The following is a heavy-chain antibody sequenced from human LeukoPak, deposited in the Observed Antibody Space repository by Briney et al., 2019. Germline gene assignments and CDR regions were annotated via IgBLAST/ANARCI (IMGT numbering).Heavy chain of an antibody. CDR3: AKGPDGIAARILDY. CDR2: ISGSGGST. D-gene: IGHD6-13*01. Sequence: GGSLRLSCAASGFTFSSYGMSWVRQAPGKGLEWVSAISGSGGSTYYADSVKGRFTISRDNSKNTLYLQMNSLRAEDTAVYYCAKGPDGIAARILDYWGQGTLVAVSS. J-gene: IGHJ4*02. CDR1: GFTFSSYG. V-gene: IGHV3-23*01.